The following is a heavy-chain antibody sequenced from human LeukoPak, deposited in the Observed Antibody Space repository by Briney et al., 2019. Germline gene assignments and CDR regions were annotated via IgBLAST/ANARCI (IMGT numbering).Heavy chain of an antibody. CDR1: GFTFSSYG. V-gene: IGHV3-33*06. J-gene: IGHJ4*02. Sequence: AGGSLRLSCAASGFTFSSYGMHWVRQAPGKGLEWVAVIWYDGSNKYYADSVKGRFTISRGNSKNTLYLQMNSLRAEDTAVYYCAKGPNGYSAYGADPEDFDYWGQGTLVTVSS. D-gene: IGHD5-12*01. CDR3: AKGPNGYSAYGADPEDFDY. CDR2: IWYDGSNK.